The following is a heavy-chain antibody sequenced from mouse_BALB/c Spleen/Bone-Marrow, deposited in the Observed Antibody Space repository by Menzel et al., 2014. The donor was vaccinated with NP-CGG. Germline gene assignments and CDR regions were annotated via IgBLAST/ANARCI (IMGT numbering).Heavy chain of an antibody. V-gene: IGHV14-3*02. Sequence: VQLQQSGAELVKPGASVKLSCTASGFNTKDTYMHWVKQRPEQGLEWIGRIDPANGNTKYDPKFQGKATITADTSSNTAYLQLSSLTSEDTAVYYCARGDYGGFAYWGQGTLVTVSA. J-gene: IGHJ3*01. D-gene: IGHD2-4*01. CDR3: ARGDYGGFAY. CDR1: GFNTKDTY. CDR2: IDPANGNT.